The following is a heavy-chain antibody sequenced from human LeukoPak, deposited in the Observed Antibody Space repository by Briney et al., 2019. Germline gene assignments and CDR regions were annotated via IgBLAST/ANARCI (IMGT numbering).Heavy chain of an antibody. D-gene: IGHD4-17*01. CDR1: GGSISSGGYY. CDR2: IYYSGSA. CDR3: ARDRYGLYYYYGMDV. J-gene: IGHJ6*02. V-gene: IGHV4-31*03. Sequence: NPSETLSLTCTVSGGSISSGGYYWSWIRQHPGKGLEWIGYIYYSGSAYYNPSLKSRVTISVDTSKNQFSLKLSSVTAADTAVYYCARDRYGLYYYYGMDVWGQGTTVTVSS.